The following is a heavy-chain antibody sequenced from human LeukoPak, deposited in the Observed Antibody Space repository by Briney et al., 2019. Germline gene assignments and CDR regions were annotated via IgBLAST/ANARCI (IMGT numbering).Heavy chain of an antibody. CDR2: ISSSSSYI. CDR1: GFTFSSYS. V-gene: IGHV3-21*01. CDR3: ARGVAGYNSGYFDY. Sequence: PGGSLRLSCAASGFTFSSYSMNWVRQAPGKGLEWVSSISSSSSYIYYADSVKGRFTISRDNAKNSLYLQMNSMRAEDTAVYYCARGVAGYNSGYFDYWGQGTLVTVSS. D-gene: IGHD5-24*01. J-gene: IGHJ4*02.